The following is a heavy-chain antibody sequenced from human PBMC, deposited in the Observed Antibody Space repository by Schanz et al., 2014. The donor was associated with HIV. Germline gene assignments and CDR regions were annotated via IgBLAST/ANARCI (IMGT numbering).Heavy chain of an antibody. CDR2: ISSSGSST. CDR1: GFTFSSYA. CDR3: ARETSGFSTSWPPRYHYYGMDV. Sequence: EVQLLESGGGLVQPGGSLRLSCAASGFTFSSYAMSWVRQAPGKGLEWVSAISSSGSSTYYADSVKGRLTISRDNSKNTLYLEMNSLRPEDTAVYYCARETSGFSTSWPPRYHYYGMDVWGQGTTVTVSS. V-gene: IGHV3-23*01. J-gene: IGHJ6*02. D-gene: IGHD6-13*01.